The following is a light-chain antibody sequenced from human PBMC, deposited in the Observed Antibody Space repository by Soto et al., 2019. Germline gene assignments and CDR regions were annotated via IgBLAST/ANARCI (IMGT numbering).Light chain of an antibody. CDR2: GAS. V-gene: IGKV3-20*01. CDR3: QQYGSSPLT. CDR1: QSVSSSY. Sequence: EIVLTQSPATLSLSPGERATLSCRASQSVSSSYLAWYQQKPSQAPRLLIYGASSRATGIPDRFSGSGSGTDFTLTISRLEPEDFAVYYCQQYGSSPLTFGGGTKVDIK. J-gene: IGKJ4*01.